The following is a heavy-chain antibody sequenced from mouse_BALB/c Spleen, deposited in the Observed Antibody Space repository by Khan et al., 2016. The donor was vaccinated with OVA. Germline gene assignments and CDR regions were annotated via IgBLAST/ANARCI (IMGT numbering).Heavy chain of an antibody. V-gene: IGHV5-9-1*01. CDR1: CFTFLLFV. Sequence: EVELVESGVCFVDPGGSLKLSCAASCFTFLLFVMSWVRQTPEKRLEWVATISSAATYTYYPDSIKGRFTISRDNAKNTLYLHMNSLRSDETATDDGTNGNYGWVAYWGRGTLGTVST. CDR2: ISSAATYT. CDR3: TNGNYGWVAY. D-gene: IGHD1-1*02. J-gene: IGHJ3*01.